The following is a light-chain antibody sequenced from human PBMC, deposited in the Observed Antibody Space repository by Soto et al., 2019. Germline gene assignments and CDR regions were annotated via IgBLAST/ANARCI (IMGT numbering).Light chain of an antibody. CDR1: QSVSSN. V-gene: IGKV3-15*01. Sequence: EIVMTQSPATLSVSPGERATLSCRASQSVSSNLAWYQQKPGQAPRLLIYGASTRATGIPARFSGSGSGTECTLTISSLQSEDFAVYYWQQYNNWPPLTFGGGTKVEIK. CDR3: QQYNNWPPLT. CDR2: GAS. J-gene: IGKJ4*02.